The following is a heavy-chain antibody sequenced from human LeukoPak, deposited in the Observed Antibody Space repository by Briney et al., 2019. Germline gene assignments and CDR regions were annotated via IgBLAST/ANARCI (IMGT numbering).Heavy chain of an antibody. D-gene: IGHD2-8*01. Sequence: GGSLRLSCAASGFTFSTYWMTWVRQAPGRGLEWVANIKQDGSEKNYVDSVRGRFTISRDNAKNSLYLQLTSLRAEDTAVYYCTTRYCTISACRASSYKSFDVWGKGTTVTVSS. CDR1: GFTFSTYW. CDR2: IKQDGSEK. J-gene: IGHJ6*04. CDR3: TTRYCTISACRASSYKSFDV. V-gene: IGHV3-7*01.